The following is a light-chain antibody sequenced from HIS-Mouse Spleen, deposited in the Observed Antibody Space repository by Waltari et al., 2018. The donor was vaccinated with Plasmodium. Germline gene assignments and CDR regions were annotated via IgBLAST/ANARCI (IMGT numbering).Light chain of an antibody. CDR2: DAS. Sequence: DIQMTQSPSSLSASVGDRVTITCQASQDISNYLNWYQQKPGKAPKRLIYDASNLETGVRSRFSGSGSGTDFTFTISGLQPEDIATYYCQQYDNLPPLFTFGPGTKVDIK. J-gene: IGKJ3*01. CDR1: QDISNY. CDR3: QQYDNLPPLFT. V-gene: IGKV1-33*01.